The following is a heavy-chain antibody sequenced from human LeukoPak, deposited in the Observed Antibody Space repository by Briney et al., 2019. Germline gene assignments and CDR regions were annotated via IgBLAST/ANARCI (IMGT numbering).Heavy chain of an antibody. J-gene: IGHJ3*02. CDR2: INPSGGGS. CDR1: GYTSTSYY. D-gene: IGHD1-26*01. Sequence: ASVKVSCKASGYTSTSYYMHWVRQAPGQGLEWMGIINPSGGGSSYAQKFQGRVTMTRDKSTSTVYMELSSLTSEDTAVYYCARVESWEHSGSSQDAFDIWGQGTMVTVSS. V-gene: IGHV1-46*01. CDR3: ARVESWEHSGSSQDAFDI.